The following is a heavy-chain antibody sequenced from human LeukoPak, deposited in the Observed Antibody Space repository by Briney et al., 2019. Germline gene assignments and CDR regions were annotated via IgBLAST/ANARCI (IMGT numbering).Heavy chain of an antibody. CDR1: GYTFTSYG. Sequence: ASVKVSCKASGYTFTSYGISWVRQAPGQGLEWMGWISAYNGNTNYAQKLQGRVIMTTDTSTRTAYMELRSLRSDDTAVYYCARDYSSSSRVWFDPWGQGTLVTVSS. D-gene: IGHD6-6*01. CDR3: ARDYSSSSRVWFDP. J-gene: IGHJ5*02. V-gene: IGHV1-18*01. CDR2: ISAYNGNT.